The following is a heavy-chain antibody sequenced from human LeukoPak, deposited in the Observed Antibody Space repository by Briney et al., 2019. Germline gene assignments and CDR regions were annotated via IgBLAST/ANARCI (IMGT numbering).Heavy chain of an antibody. Sequence: SETLSLTCTVSGYSISNDYYWNWIRQPPGKGLEWIGYIYYTGNTNYNPSLKSRVTISVDTSKNQFSLKLNSVTAADTAVYYCAKSNGYGLIDIWGQGTMVTVSS. V-gene: IGHV4-59*12. CDR3: AKSNGYGLIDI. J-gene: IGHJ3*02. CDR2: IYYTGNT. CDR1: GYSISNDYY. D-gene: IGHD3-22*01.